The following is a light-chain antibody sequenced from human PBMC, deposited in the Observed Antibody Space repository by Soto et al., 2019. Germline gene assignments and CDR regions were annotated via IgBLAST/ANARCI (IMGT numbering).Light chain of an antibody. Sequence: QSVLTQPPSASGSPGQSVTISCTGTSSDVGGYNYVSWYQQHPGKAPKLMIYEVSKRPSGVPYRFSGSKSGNTASLTVSGLQAEDEADYYCSSYAGSNHLFGGGTKLTVL. J-gene: IGLJ2*01. V-gene: IGLV2-8*01. CDR3: SSYAGSNHL. CDR1: SSDVGGYNY. CDR2: EVS.